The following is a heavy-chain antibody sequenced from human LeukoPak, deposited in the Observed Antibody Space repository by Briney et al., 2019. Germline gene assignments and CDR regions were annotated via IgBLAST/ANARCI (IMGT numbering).Heavy chain of an antibody. CDR1: GYSFTSHF. Sequence: ASVRVSCKASGYSFTSHFMHWVRQAPGQGLEWMGIIDASGGSTSYAQKLQDRVTMTRDTSTSTVYMELRSLRSEDTAVYYCARDLEENYDSSGYGWFDPWGQGTLVTVTS. V-gene: IGHV1-46*04. J-gene: IGHJ5*02. CDR3: ARDLEENYDSSGYGWFDP. CDR2: IDASGGST. D-gene: IGHD3-22*01.